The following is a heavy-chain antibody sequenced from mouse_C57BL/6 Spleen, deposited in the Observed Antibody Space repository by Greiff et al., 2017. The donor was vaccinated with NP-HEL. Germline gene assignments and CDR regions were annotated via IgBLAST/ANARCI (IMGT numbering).Heavy chain of an antibody. CDR3: ARHFIRDYAMDY. V-gene: IGHV5-6*01. Sequence: VQLKESGGDLVKPGGSLKLSCAASGFTFSSYGMSWVHQTPDKRLEWVATISSGGSYTYYPDSVKGRFAISRDNAKNTLYLQMSSLKSEDTAMYYCARHFIRDYAMDYWGQGTSVTVSS. D-gene: IGHD1-1*01. CDR1: GFTFSSYG. J-gene: IGHJ4*01. CDR2: ISSGGSYT.